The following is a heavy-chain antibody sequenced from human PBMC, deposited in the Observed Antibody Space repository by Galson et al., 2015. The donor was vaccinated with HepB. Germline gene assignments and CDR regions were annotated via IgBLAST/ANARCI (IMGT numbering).Heavy chain of an antibody. CDR1: GYTFTSYG. Sequence: SVKVSCKASGYTFTSYGISWVRQAPGQGLEWMGWISAYNGNTNYAQKLQGRVTMTTDTSTSTAYMELRSLRSDDTAVYYCARALSSPPGYYGSGSYYPYRHEGNAFDIWGQGTMVTVSS. V-gene: IGHV1-18*01. J-gene: IGHJ3*02. D-gene: IGHD3-10*01. CDR2: ISAYNGNT. CDR3: ARALSSPPGYYGSGSYYPYRHEGNAFDI.